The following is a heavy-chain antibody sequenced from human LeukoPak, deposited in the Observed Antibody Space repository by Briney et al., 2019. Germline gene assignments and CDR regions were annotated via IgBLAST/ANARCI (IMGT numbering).Heavy chain of an antibody. D-gene: IGHD3-3*01. CDR3: ASPRGITIFGVVSSPPSLYGMDV. V-gene: IGHV1-69*13. Sequence: SVKVSCKASGGTFSSYAISWVRQAPGQGLEWMGGIIPIFGTVNYAQKFQGRVTITADESTSTAYMELSSLRSEDTAVYYCASPRGITIFGVVSSPPSLYGMDVWGQGTTVTVSS. J-gene: IGHJ6*02. CDR1: GGTFSSYA. CDR2: IIPIFGTV.